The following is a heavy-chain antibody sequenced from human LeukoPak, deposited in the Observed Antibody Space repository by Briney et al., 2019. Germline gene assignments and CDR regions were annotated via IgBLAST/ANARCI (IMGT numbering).Heavy chain of an antibody. J-gene: IGHJ4*02. CDR1: GYSISSGYF. V-gene: IGHV4-38-2*02. CDR3: AREGGLGSSWIQSYYFDY. D-gene: IGHD6-13*01. Sequence: PSETLSLTCTVSGYSISSGYFWGWIRQPPGKGLEWIATIYHSGSTNYNPSLKSRVTISVDKSKNQFSLKLSSVTAADTAVYYCAREGGLGSSWIQSYYFDYWGQGTLVTVSS. CDR2: IYHSGST.